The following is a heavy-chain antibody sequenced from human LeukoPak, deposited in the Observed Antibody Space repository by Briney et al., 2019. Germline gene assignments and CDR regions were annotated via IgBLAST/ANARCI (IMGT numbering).Heavy chain of an antibody. CDR2: ISYDGSNK. CDR1: GFTFSSYG. Sequence: GRSLRLSCAASGFTFSSYGVHWVRQAPGKGLEWVAVISYDGSNKYYADSVKGRFTISRDNSKNTLYLQMNSLRAEDTAVYYCANAVHATTWGQGTLVTVSS. V-gene: IGHV3-30*18. J-gene: IGHJ5*02. D-gene: IGHD5-12*01. CDR3: ANAVHATT.